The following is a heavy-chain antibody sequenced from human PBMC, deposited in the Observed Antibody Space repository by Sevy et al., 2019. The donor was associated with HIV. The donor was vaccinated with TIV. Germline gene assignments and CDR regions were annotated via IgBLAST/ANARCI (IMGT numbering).Heavy chain of an antibody. Sequence: GGSLRLSCAASGFTFSSYSMHWVRQAPGKGLEWVAVISYDGSNKYYADSVKGRFTISRDNSKNTLYLQMNSLRAEDTAVYYCANSGYCSGGSCYGRERDLPLIWGQGTMVTVSS. J-gene: IGHJ3*02. CDR1: GFTFSSYS. CDR2: ISYDGSNK. V-gene: IGHV3-30*18. D-gene: IGHD2-15*01. CDR3: ANSGYCSGGSCYGRERDLPLI.